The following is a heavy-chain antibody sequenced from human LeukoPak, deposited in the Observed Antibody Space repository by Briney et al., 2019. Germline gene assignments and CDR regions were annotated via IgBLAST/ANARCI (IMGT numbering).Heavy chain of an antibody. Sequence: GGSLRLSCAASGFTFSGYVMNWVRQAPGKGLEWVSYISSSSDTIYYADSVKGRFTISRDNAKNSLYLQMYSLRAEDTAVYYCARDHGGYYYRLGDYWGQGTLVTVSS. D-gene: IGHD3-22*01. CDR3: ARDHGGYYYRLGDY. CDR2: ISSSSDTI. CDR1: GFTFSGYV. V-gene: IGHV3-48*04. J-gene: IGHJ4*02.